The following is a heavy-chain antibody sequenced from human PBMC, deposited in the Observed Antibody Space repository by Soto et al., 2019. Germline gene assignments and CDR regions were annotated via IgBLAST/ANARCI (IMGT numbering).Heavy chain of an antibody. D-gene: IGHD5-18*01. J-gene: IGHJ4*02. CDR2: IHYSGST. Sequence: QVQLQESGPGLVKPSETLSLTCSVSGGSVSSGSYYWSWIRQPPGKGLEWIGCIHYSGSTDYNASLKSRVTISLDTAKSQFSLGLSSLTAADTAVYYCASGFGYGSLYWGPGTLVTVSS. V-gene: IGHV4-61*01. CDR1: GGSVSSGSYY. CDR3: ASGFGYGSLY.